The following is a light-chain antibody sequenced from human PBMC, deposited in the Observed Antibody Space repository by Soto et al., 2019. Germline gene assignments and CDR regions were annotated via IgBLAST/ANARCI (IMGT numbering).Light chain of an antibody. CDR3: QQYNEWPPFT. Sequence: EIVMTQSPGTLSVSPGERATLSCRASQSVRSNLAWYQQKPGQAPRLVIYAASTRATGIPDRFSSSVSGTEFTLTISSLQSEDFAVYYCQQYNEWPPFTFGQGTRLEI. CDR2: AAS. J-gene: IGKJ5*01. CDR1: QSVRSN. V-gene: IGKV3-15*01.